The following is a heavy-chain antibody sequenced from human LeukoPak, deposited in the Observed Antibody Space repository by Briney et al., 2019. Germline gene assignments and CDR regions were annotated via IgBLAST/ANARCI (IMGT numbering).Heavy chain of an antibody. D-gene: IGHD5-18*01. J-gene: IGHJ5*01. CDR2: IYSDGRT. CDR3: AREVNSYGFTWFDS. CDR1: GFTVSSNY. V-gene: IGHV3-66*02. Sequence: GGSLRLSCAASGFTVSSNYINWVRQAPGKGLEWVSVIYSDGRTYYAESVKGRFTITRDNSKNTVYLQMNSLRGEDTAVYYCAREVNSYGFTWFDSWAREPWSPSPQ.